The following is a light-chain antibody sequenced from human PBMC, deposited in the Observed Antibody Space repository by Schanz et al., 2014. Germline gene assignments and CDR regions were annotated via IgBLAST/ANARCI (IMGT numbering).Light chain of an antibody. V-gene: IGLV2-11*01. CDR2: DVS. CDR3: CSYAGSYTFEV. CDR1: SSDVGGYNY. J-gene: IGLJ3*02. Sequence: QSALTQPASVSGSPGQSITISCTGTSSDVGGYNYVSWYQQHPGKAPKLMIYDVSNRPSGVPDRFSGSKSGNTASLTISGLQAEDEADYYCCSYAGSYTFEVFGGGTKLTVL.